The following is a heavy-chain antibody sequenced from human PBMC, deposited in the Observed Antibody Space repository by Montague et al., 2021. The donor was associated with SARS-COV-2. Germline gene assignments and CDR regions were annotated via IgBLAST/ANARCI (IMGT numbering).Heavy chain of an antibody. CDR3: ARSQTTCFIATCVGYFDS. CDR2: IYYTGTT. CDR1: GDSITTYS. D-gene: IGHD3-22*01. V-gene: IGHV4-59*01. Sequence: SETLSLTCSVSGDSITTYSWSWIRQSPGRRLEWIGHIYYTGTTKYNPSLKSRVTISADTSRRQFSLKLKSVTAADTAVYYCARSQTTCFIATCVGYFDSWGQGALVTVSS. J-gene: IGHJ4*02.